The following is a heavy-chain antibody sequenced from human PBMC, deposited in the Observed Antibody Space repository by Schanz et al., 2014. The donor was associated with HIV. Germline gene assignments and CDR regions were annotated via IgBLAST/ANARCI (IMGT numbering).Heavy chain of an antibody. V-gene: IGHV3-11*04. J-gene: IGHJ4*02. CDR2: ISSTGNTI. D-gene: IGHD3-22*01. CDR1: GFSFSDYY. CDR3: ARDLPNPYFDFSGPAGDY. Sequence: QVQLVESGGGLVKPGGSLRLSCAASGFSFSDYYMSWIRQAPGKGLEWVSYISSTGNTIYYVDSVKGRFTISRDNSKNTLYLQMNSLRVEDTAVYYCARDLPNPYFDFSGPAGDYWGQGALVTVSS.